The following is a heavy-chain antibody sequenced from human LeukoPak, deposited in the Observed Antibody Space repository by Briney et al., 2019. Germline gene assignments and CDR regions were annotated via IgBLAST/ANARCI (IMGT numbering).Heavy chain of an antibody. CDR1: GFTFSASW. V-gene: IGHV3-7*02. CDR3: ARGLRRGDYFDS. J-gene: IGHJ4*02. CDR2: IKGDGSVQ. Sequence: GGSLRLSCVASGFTFSASWMNWVRQAPGKGLEWVANIKGDGSVQSYVDSVKGRFTISRDNSKNMLFLQMDSLRGDDTAVYYCARGLRRGDYFDSWGQGTLVTVSS.